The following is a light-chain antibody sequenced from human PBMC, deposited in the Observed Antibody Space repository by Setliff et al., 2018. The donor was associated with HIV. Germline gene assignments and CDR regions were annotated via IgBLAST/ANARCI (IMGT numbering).Light chain of an antibody. CDR3: SSFTSSSSYV. CDR2: EVS. CDR1: SNDFGSYDY. Sequence: QSALTQPASVSGSPGQSITISCTGTSNDFGSYDYVSWYRHQPGKVPKLMIYEVSNRPSGVSDRFSGSKSGNTASLTISGLQTEDEADYYCSSFTSSSSYVFGTGTKVTVL. J-gene: IGLJ1*01. V-gene: IGLV2-14*01.